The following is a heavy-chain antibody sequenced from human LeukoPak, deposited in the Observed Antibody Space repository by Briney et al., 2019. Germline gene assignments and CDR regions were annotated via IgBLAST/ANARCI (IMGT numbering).Heavy chain of an antibody. Sequence: GGSLRLSCAASGFTFSSYWMHWVRQAPGKGLVWVSRINSDGSSTTYADSVKGRFTISRDNAKNSLYLQMNSLRAEDTAVYYCARGLYSSWHYFDYWGQGTLVTVSS. CDR3: ARGLYSSWHYFDY. CDR1: GFTFSSYW. V-gene: IGHV3-74*01. CDR2: INSDGSST. D-gene: IGHD6-6*01. J-gene: IGHJ4*02.